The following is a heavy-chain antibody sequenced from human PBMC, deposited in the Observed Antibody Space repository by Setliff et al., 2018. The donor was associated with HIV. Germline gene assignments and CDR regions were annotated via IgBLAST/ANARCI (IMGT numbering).Heavy chain of an antibody. CDR3: VKNIGGYSSSSVFDY. Sequence: GGSLRLSCAASGFTFDDYTMHWVRQAPGKGLEWVSIISWAGGNTYYADSVKGRFTIPRDNSKNSLYLQMNSLRTEDTALYYCVKNIGGYSSSSVFDYWGQGTLVTVSS. D-gene: IGHD6-6*01. CDR2: ISWAGGNT. CDR1: GFTFDDYT. V-gene: IGHV3-43*01. J-gene: IGHJ4*02.